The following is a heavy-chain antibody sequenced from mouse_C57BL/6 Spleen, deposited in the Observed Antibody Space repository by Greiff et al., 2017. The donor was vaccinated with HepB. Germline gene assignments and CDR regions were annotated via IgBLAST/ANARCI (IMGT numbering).Heavy chain of an antibody. CDR2: IDPETGGT. CDR1: ASPSTDYE. J-gene: IGHJ4*01. V-gene: IGHV1-15*01. D-gene: IGHD2-2*01. Sequence: LPQSLASLFTPAPSLPLSCKASASPSTDYETYWVKQTPVHGLEWIGAIDPETGGTAYNQKFKGKAILTADKSSSTAYMELRSLTSEDSAVYYCTRSGGYGGDYYAMDYWGQGTSVTVSS. CDR3: TRSGGYGGDYYAMDY.